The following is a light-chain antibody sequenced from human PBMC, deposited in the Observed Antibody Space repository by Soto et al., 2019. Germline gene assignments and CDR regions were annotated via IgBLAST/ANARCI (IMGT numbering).Light chain of an antibody. J-gene: IGKJ3*01. CDR2: AAS. CDR3: QQYNTVGIT. V-gene: IGKV1-17*01. Sequence: IQMTQSPSSLSASVGDRVTITCRASQGIRNDLGWYQQKPGKAPKLLIYAASTLQSGVPSRFSGSGSQTEFTLTITSLQPDDFATYFCQQYNTVGITFGPGTKVDIK. CDR1: QGIRND.